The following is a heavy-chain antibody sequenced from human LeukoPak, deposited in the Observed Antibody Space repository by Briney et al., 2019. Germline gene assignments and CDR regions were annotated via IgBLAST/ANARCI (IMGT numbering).Heavy chain of an antibody. Sequence: GGSLRLSCAASGFTFSSYSMNWVRQAPGKGLEWVSSISSSSSYIYYADSVKGRSTISRDNAKNSLYLQMNSLRAEDTAVYYCARDDSGAFDIWGQGTMVTVSS. V-gene: IGHV3-21*01. CDR2: ISSSSSYI. CDR3: ARDDSGAFDI. J-gene: IGHJ3*02. D-gene: IGHD1-26*01. CDR1: GFTFSSYS.